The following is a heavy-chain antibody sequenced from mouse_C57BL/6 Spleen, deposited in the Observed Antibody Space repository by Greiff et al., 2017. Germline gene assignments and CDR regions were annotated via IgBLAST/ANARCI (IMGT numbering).Heavy chain of an antibody. V-gene: IGHV1-69*01. D-gene: IGHD1-1*01. CDR2: IDPSDSYT. J-gene: IGHJ2*01. CDR1: GYTFTSYW. CDR3: AGFGTTVGAFDY. Sequence: QVQLQQPGAELVMPGASVKLSCTASGYTFTSYWMHWVKQRPGQGLEWIGEIDPSDSYTNYNQKFKGKSPLTVDKSSSTAYMQLSSLTAEDSAVEYGAGFGTTVGAFDYWGQGTTLTVSS.